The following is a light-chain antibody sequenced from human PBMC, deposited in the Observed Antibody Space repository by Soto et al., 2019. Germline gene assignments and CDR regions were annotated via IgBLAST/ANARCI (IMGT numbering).Light chain of an antibody. V-gene: IGLV1-40*01. CDR1: SANIVAGHA. Sequence: QSALTQPPSVSVAPGQRVTISCTGSSANIVAGHALHWYQHLPGAAPKLLMYGNSDRPSGVPDRFSGSKSGTSASLAITGLQPEDEADYYCQSYDDSLSGWVFGGGTKLTVL. CDR3: QSYDDSLSGWV. CDR2: GNS. J-gene: IGLJ3*02.